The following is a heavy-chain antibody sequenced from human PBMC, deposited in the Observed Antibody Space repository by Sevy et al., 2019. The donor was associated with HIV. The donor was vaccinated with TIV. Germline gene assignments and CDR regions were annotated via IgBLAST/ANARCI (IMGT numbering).Heavy chain of an antibody. CDR2: IRGDDENK. Sequence: GGSLRLSCAVSGFTLSSHSMNWVRQAPGKGLEWLSHIRGDDENKYYTASVQGRFTISRDDASNSVHLQMNSLRDEDTAVYYCARGDNPGQAASDIWGQGTVVTVSS. CDR1: GFTLSSHS. V-gene: IGHV3-48*02. J-gene: IGHJ3*02. CDR3: ARGDNPGQAASDI.